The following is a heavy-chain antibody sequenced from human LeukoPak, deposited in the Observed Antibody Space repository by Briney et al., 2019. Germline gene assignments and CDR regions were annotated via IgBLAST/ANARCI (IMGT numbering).Heavy chain of an antibody. CDR3: ATIISHYFTSGSYHKADAPFFAD. V-gene: IGHV5-51*01. CDR2: IYPDDSDT. J-gene: IGHJ4*02. D-gene: IGHD3-10*01. Sequence: RGESLKISCKGSGNRFTRSWIGWVRQMPGKGLEWMGSIYPDDSDTNYSPSFQGQVAMSVDKSISTAYLQWSSLKASDTAMYFCATIISHYFTSGSYHKADAPFFADWGQGTLVTVSS. CDR1: GNRFTRSW.